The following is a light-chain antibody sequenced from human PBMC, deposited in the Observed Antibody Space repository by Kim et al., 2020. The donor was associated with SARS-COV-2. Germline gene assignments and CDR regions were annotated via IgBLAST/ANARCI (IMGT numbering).Light chain of an antibody. V-gene: IGKV3-20*01. J-gene: IGKJ2*01. CDR1: QSVSSSY. Sequence: LSPGERATLSCRASQSVSSSYLAWYQQKPGQAPRLLIYGASSRATGIPDRFSGSGSETDFTLTISRLEPEDFAVYYCQQYGSSPHTFGQGTKLEIK. CDR2: GAS. CDR3: QQYGSSPHT.